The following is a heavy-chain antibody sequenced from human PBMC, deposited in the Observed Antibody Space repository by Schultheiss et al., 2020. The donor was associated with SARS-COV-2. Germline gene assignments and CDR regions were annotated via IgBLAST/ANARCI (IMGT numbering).Heavy chain of an antibody. CDR3: AKDTVREYGEGEFEY. CDR2: IGASGGNT. J-gene: IGHJ4*02. D-gene: IGHD4-17*01. Sequence: GESLKISCAASGFTFSSYGMHWVRQAPGKGLEWVSNIGASGGNTYYADSVKGRFTISRDNYKNTLYLQMNSLRAEDTAVYYCAKDTVREYGEGEFEYWGQGTLVTVSS. CDR1: GFTFSSYG. V-gene: IGHV3-23*01.